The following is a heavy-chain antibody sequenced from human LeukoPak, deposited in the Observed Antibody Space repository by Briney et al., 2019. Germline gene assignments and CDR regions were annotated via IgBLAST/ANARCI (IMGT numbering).Heavy chain of an antibody. CDR2: INQDGSEK. J-gene: IGHJ4*02. CDR1: GFTFSRDW. V-gene: IGHV3-7*03. CDR3: AKEDSSGWSKTREYYFDY. D-gene: IGHD6-19*01. Sequence: PGGSLRLSCAASGFTFSRDWMSWVRQAPGKGLEWVAKINQDGSEKYYADSVKGRFTISRDNAKNSLYLQMNSLRAEDTALYYCAKEDSSGWSKTREYYFDYWGQGTLVTVSS.